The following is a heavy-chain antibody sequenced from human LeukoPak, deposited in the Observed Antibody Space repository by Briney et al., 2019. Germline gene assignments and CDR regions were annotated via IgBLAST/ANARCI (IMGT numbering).Heavy chain of an antibody. V-gene: IGHV3-66*01. D-gene: IGHD6-6*01. J-gene: IGHJ4*02. CDR2: IYSGGNT. Sequence: GGSLRLSCVASGFTFSSYEMNRVRQAPGKGLEWVSVIYSGGNTYYADSVKGGFIISRDNSKNTLYLQMNSLRAEDTAVYYCATIAGRNYFDYWGQGTLVTVSS. CDR1: GFTFSSYE. CDR3: ATIAGRNYFDY.